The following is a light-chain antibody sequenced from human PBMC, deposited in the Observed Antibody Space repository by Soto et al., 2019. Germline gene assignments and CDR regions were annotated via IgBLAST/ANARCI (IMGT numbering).Light chain of an antibody. CDR1: QSISRW. CDR2: DVS. J-gene: IGKJ5*01. CDR3: QQYSTHST. Sequence: DIQMTQSPSTLSASVGDRVTITCRASQSISRWLAWYQLKPGTAPKLLIYDVSNLQSGVPSRFSGSASGTEFTLTIGSLQPDDYAIYYCQQYSTHSTFGQGTRLETK. V-gene: IGKV1-5*01.